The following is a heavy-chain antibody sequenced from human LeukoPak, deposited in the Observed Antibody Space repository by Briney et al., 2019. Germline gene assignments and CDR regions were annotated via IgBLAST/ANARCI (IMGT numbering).Heavy chain of an antibody. V-gene: IGHV4-4*02. CDR2: IYHSGST. Sequence: PSGTLSLTCAVSGGSISSSNWWSWVRQPPGKGLEWIGEIYHSGSTNYNPSLKSRVTISVDKSKNQFSLKLSSVTAADTAVYYCARRLGYYDGILQYYFDYWGQGTLVTVSS. D-gene: IGHD3-16*01. CDR1: GGSISSSNW. CDR3: ARRLGYYDGILQYYFDY. J-gene: IGHJ4*02.